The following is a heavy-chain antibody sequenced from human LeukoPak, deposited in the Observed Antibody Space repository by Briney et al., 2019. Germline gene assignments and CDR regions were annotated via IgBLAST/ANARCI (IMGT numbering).Heavy chain of an antibody. V-gene: IGHV4-59*01. CDR1: GGSISGFY. J-gene: IGHJ3*02. D-gene: IGHD3-9*01. CDR2: IYYSGST. Sequence: SETLSLTCTVSGGSISGFYWSWIRQSPGKGLEWIGNIYYSGSTNYNPSLKSRVTISVDTSKNQFSLKLTSVTSEDTAVYYCARARYVNSFYAFDIWGQGTLVTVSS. CDR3: ARARYVNSFYAFDI.